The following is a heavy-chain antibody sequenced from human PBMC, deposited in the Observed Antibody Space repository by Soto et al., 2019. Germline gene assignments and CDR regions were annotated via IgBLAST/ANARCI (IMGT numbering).Heavy chain of an antibody. CDR3: AREGIRSYFDY. V-gene: IGHV4-59*01. CDR2: IYYSGST. Sequence: QVQLQESGPGLVKPSETLSLTCTVSGGSISSYYWSWIRQPPGKGLEWIGYIYYSGSTNYNPSLTSRVTISVDTSKNQFSLKLSSVTAADTAVYYCAREGIRSYFDYWGQGTLVTVSS. J-gene: IGHJ4*02. CDR1: GGSISSYY. D-gene: IGHD3-10*01.